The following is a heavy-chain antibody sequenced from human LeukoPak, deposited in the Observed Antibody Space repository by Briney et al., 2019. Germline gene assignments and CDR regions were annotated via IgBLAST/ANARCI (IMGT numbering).Heavy chain of an antibody. Sequence: GGSLRLSCAVSGITLSNYGMSWVRQAPGKGLEWVAGISDRGSRTNYADSVKGRFTISTDHPKNALYLQMNSLRAEDTAVYFCAKRGVVIRVILVGFHKEAYYFDFWGQGALVTVSS. CDR2: ISDRGSRT. V-gene: IGHV3-23*01. D-gene: IGHD3-22*01. CDR3: AKRGVVIRVILVGFHKEAYYFDF. CDR1: GITLSNYG. J-gene: IGHJ4*02.